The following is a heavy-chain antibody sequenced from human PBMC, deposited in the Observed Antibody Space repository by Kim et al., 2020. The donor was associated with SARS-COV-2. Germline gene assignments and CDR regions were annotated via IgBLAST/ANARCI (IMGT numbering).Heavy chain of an antibody. CDR3: AITSLYVSGADEDY. J-gene: IGHJ4*02. D-gene: IGHD3-22*01. CDR1: GFTFSTYW. Sequence: GGSLRLSCAASGFTFSTYWMPWVRQVPGKGLEWVAKIGQDGTRKNYVDSVKGRFTISRDNAKNALYLQMNNLGAEDTAVFYCAITSLYVSGADEDYWGQGTLVTVSS. V-gene: IGHV3-7*01. CDR2: IGQDGTRK.